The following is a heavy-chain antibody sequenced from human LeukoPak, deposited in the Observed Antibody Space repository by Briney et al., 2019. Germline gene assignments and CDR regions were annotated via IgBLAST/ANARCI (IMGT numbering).Heavy chain of an antibody. CDR3: ARGVRGYCSRISCWGGGYYYYMDV. D-gene: IGHD2-2*01. CDR2: IKEDGSEK. J-gene: IGHJ6*03. V-gene: IGHV3-7*01. Sequence: GGSLRLSCAASGFTFSTYGMHWVRQAPGKGLEWVANIKEDGSEKYYVDSVKGRFTISRDNAKNSLHLQMNSLRVEDTAVYYCARGVRGYCSRISCWGGGYYYYMDVWGKGTTVTVSS. CDR1: GFTFSTYG.